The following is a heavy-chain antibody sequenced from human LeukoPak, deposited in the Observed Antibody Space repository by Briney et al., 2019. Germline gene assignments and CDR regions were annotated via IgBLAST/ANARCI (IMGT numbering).Heavy chain of an antibody. Sequence: ASVKVSCKASGYTFTSYGISWVRQAPGQGLEWMGWISAYNGNTNYAQKLQGRVTMTTDTSTSTAYMELRSLRSDDTAVYYCASHIVVAGTPGSTFDYWGQGTLVAVSS. J-gene: IGHJ4*02. CDR3: ASHIVVAGTPGSTFDY. D-gene: IGHD6-19*01. V-gene: IGHV1-18*01. CDR1: GYTFTSYG. CDR2: ISAYNGNT.